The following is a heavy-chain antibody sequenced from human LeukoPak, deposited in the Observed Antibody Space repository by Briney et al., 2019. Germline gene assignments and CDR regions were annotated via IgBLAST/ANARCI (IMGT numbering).Heavy chain of an antibody. CDR3: AKDRPDDSSSWYEGWFDP. CDR1: GFTFDDYA. Sequence: GGSLRLSCAASGFTFDDYAMHWVRQAPGKGLEWVSLISGDGGSTYYADSVKGRFTISRDNSKNSLYLQMNCLRTEDTALYYCAKDRPDDSSSWYEGWFDPWGQGTLVIVPP. CDR2: ISGDGGST. V-gene: IGHV3-43*02. J-gene: IGHJ5*02. D-gene: IGHD6-13*01.